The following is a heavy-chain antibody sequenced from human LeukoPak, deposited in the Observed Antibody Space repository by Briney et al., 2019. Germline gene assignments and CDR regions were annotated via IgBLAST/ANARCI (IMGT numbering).Heavy chain of an antibody. D-gene: IGHD3-3*01. J-gene: IGHJ1*01. CDR3: STSPSPDFCSDSRYFHL. CDR1: LYTFTNFG. V-gene: IGHV1-18*01. CDR2: ISPYTGNT. Sequence: ASVKVSCKASLYTFTNFGVNWVRKPPRQGLEGLEWISPYTGNTNFAQNVRGRGTFTTETSTSTAFMEVGSMRSDDTASYLFSTSPSPDFCSDSRYFHLWGQGTLVAVSS.